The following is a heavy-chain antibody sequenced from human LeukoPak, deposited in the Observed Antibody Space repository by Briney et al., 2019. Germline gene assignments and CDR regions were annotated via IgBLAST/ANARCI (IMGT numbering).Heavy chain of an antibody. CDR1: GFTFHNYW. V-gene: IGHV3-74*01. CDR3: ARGYSSLYCIDY. J-gene: IGHJ4*02. Sequence: GGSVRLSCAASGFTFHNYWMHGARQAPGKGLVWVARINTDGSSKTYAASVKGRFTISRDNAKNTLYLQINSLSAEDTAVYYCARGYSSLYCIDYWGQGTLVTVSS. D-gene: IGHD6-13*01. CDR2: INTDGSSK.